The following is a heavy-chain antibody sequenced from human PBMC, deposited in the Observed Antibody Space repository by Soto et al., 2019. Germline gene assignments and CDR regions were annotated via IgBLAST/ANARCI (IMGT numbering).Heavy chain of an antibody. V-gene: IGHV3-64*01. Sequence: EVQLVESGGGLVQPGGSLRLSCAASGFTFSSYAMHWVRQAPGKGLEYVSAISSNGGSTYYANSVKGRFTISRDNSKNTLYLQMGSLRAEDMAVYYCARWARIVARPFDYWGQGTLVTVSS. J-gene: IGHJ4*02. CDR1: GFTFSSYA. D-gene: IGHD5-12*01. CDR2: ISSNGGST. CDR3: ARWARIVARPFDY.